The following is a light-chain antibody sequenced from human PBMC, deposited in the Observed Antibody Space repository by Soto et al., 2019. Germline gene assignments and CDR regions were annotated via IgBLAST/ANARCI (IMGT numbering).Light chain of an antibody. CDR3: QQYNGYSGYT. Sequence: DTQMTQSPSTLSASVGDRVTITCRASQSISSWLAWYQQKPGKAPKLLIYQASSLESGVPSRFSGSGSGTEFTLTISSLQPDDFATYYCQQYNGYSGYTFGQGTKLEIK. J-gene: IGKJ2*01. CDR2: QAS. V-gene: IGKV1-5*03. CDR1: QSISSW.